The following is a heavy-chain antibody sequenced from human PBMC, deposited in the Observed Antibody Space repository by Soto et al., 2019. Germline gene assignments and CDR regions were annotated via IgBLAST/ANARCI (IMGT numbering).Heavy chain of an antibody. Sequence: SETLSLTFTVTGDSITSGGYYWSWIRQHPGKGLEWLGYIYGSGGSGSTLYNPSLKSRITLSVDTSKTQFSLHLSSVTVANTAVYFCARKQGGYFYGIDYWGQGTRVTVSS. CDR3: ARKQGGYFYGIDY. CDR2: IYGSGGSGST. D-gene: IGHD3-10*01. CDR1: GDSITSGGYY. V-gene: IGHV4-31*03. J-gene: IGHJ4*02.